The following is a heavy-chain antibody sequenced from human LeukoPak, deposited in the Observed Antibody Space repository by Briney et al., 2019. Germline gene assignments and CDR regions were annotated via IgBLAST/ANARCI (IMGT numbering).Heavy chain of an antibody. CDR2: ISSTSSTI. J-gene: IGHJ4*02. CDR3: ARTRLNDY. Sequence: QPGGSLRLSCAASGFTFSNYSMTWVRQAPGKGLEWVSYISSTSSTIHYADSVKGRFTISRDNANNSLCLQMNSLRDEDTAVYYCARTRLNDYWGQGTLVTVSS. CDR1: GFTFSNYS. V-gene: IGHV3-48*02.